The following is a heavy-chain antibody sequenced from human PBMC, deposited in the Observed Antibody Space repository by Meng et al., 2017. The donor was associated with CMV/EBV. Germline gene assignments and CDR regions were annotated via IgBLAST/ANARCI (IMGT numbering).Heavy chain of an antibody. CDR1: GGSISSGDYY. CDR3: ATSSYDYVWGSYRSGDYYGMDV. Sequence: SETLSLTCTVSGGSISSGDYYWSWIRQPPGKGLEWIGYIYYSGSTYYNPSLKSRVTISVDTSKNQFSLKLSSVTAADTAVYYCATSSYDYVWGSYRSGDYYGMDVWGQGTTVTVSS. D-gene: IGHD3-16*02. CDR2: IYYSGST. V-gene: IGHV4-61*08. J-gene: IGHJ6*02.